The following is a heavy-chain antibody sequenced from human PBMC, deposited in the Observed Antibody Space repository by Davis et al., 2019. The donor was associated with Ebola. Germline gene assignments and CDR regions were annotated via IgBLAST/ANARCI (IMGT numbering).Heavy chain of an antibody. D-gene: IGHD3-10*01. V-gene: IGHV1-46*01. J-gene: IGHJ3*01. CDR2: INPSGGST. Sequence: ASVKVSCKASGYTFTSYYIHWVRQAPGQGLEWMGIINPSGGSTSYAQKFQGRVTMTRDTSTSTVYMELSSLRFEDTAVYYCARVGVQLWLAGDAFDVWGQGTVVTVSS. CDR3: ARVGVQLWLAGDAFDV. CDR1: GYTFTSYY.